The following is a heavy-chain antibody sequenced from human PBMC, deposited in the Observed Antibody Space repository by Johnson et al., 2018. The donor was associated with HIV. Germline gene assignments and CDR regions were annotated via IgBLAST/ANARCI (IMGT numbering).Heavy chain of an antibody. J-gene: IGHJ3*02. V-gene: IGHV3-11*04. CDR3: ARDLFYYDSSGYAFDI. CDR1: GFMFGDFA. D-gene: IGHD3-22*01. CDR2: ISSSGSTI. Sequence: QVQLVESGGGVVRPGGSLRLSCAASGFMFGDFAMSWVRQSPGKGLEWVSYISSSGSTIYYADSVKGRFTISRDNTKNSLYLQMNSLRAEDTAVYYCARDLFYYDSSGYAFDIWGQGTMVTVSS.